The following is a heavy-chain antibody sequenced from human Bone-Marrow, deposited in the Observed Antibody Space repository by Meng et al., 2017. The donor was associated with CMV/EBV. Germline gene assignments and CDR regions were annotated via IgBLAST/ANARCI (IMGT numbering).Heavy chain of an antibody. J-gene: IGHJ5*02. CDR1: GYTFISSE. D-gene: IGHD3-22*01. CDR3: AGGDYYTRGGYYLLRFDP. CDR2: MNPGSGDT. V-gene: IGHV1-8*01. Sequence: ASVKVSCNASGYTFISSEIHWLRQATGQGLEWMGWMNPGSGDTGYAQKFQGRLTMARHTSLGTAYMELSSLRSEDTAIYFCAGGDYYTRGGYYLLRFDPWGQGTLVTVFS.